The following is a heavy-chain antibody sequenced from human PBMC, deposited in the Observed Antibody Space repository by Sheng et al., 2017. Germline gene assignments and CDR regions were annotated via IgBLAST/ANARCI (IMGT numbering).Heavy chain of an antibody. V-gene: IGHV1-69*05. CDR1: GGTFSSYA. CDR2: IIPIFGTA. J-gene: IGHJ6*03. D-gene: IGHD2-15*01. Sequence: QVQLVQSGAEVKKPGSSVKVSCKASGGTFSSYAISWVRQAPGQGLEWMGGIIPIFGTANYAQKFQGRVTITTDESTSTAYMELSSLRSEDTAVYYCASGIVVVVAATGNYYYYMDVWGKGTTVTVSS. CDR3: ASGIVVVVAATGNYYYYMDV.